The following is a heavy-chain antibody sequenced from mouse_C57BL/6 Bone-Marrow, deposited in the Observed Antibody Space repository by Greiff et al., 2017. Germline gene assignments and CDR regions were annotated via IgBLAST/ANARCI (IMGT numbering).Heavy chain of an antibody. J-gene: IGHJ3*01. Sequence: EVQVVESGGGLVKPGGSLKLSCAASGFTFSDYGMHWVRQAPEKGLEWVAYISSGSSTINYADTVKGRFTITRDNATNTLFLQMTSLRSEDTAMYYCALGPWFADWGKGTLVTVSA. D-gene: IGHD3-1*01. CDR2: ISSGSSTI. CDR3: ALGPWFAD. CDR1: GFTFSDYG. V-gene: IGHV5-17*01.